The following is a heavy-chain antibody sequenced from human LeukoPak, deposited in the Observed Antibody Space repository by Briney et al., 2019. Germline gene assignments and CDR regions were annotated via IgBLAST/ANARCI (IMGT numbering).Heavy chain of an antibody. D-gene: IGHD3-9*01. Sequence: GGSLRLSCAASGFTFSSYEMNWVRQAPGKGLEWVSYISSSGSTIYYADSVKGRFTISRDNAKNSLYLQMNSLRAEDTAVYYCARDFDRRTRKIGRDSLYYYYYYMDVWGKGTTVTASS. CDR3: ARDFDRRTRKIGRDSLYYYYYYMDV. J-gene: IGHJ6*03. CDR1: GFTFSSYE. CDR2: ISSSGSTI. V-gene: IGHV3-48*03.